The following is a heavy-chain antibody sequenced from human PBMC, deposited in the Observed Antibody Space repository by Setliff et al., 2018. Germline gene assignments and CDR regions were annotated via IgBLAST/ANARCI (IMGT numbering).Heavy chain of an antibody. CDR3: AQTKGFVDGYLDP. V-gene: IGHV1-2*02. CDR2: INGNSGVT. CDR1: GYNFTTYW. J-gene: IGHJ5*02. D-gene: IGHD2-21*02. Sequence: PGESLKISCKGSGYNFTTYWIGWVRQMPGEGLEWMGWINGNSGVTKYAQKFQGRVTMTSETSISIVYMDLTRLTSDDTAVYYCAQTKGFVDGYLDPWGQGTLVTVSS.